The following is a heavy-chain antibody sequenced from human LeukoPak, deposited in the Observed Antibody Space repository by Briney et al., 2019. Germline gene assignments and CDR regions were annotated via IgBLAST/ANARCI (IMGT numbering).Heavy chain of an antibody. Sequence: GASVKVSCKASGYTFTRYYMHWVRQAPGQGLEWMGWINPNSGGTNYAQKFQGRVTMTRDTSISTAYMELSRLRSDDTAVYYCARASGTTVTTRFDYWGQGTLVTVSS. J-gene: IGHJ4*02. V-gene: IGHV1-2*02. CDR2: INPNSGGT. D-gene: IGHD4-11*01. CDR3: ARASGTTVTTRFDY. CDR1: GYTFTRYY.